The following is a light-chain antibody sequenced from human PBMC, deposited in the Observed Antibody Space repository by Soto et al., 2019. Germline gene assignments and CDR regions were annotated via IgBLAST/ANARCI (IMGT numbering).Light chain of an antibody. V-gene: IGKV1-17*01. CDR2: AAS. CDR3: LQHDSFPYT. J-gene: IGKJ2*01. Sequence: DIHMTQSPSSLSASVVHTVTITCRASQDVRSDLGWYQHKPGKAPKRLIYAASRLQGGVPSRFSGSGSGTEFTLTIGSLQPEDSATYYCLQHDSFPYTFGQGTKVDIK. CDR1: QDVRSD.